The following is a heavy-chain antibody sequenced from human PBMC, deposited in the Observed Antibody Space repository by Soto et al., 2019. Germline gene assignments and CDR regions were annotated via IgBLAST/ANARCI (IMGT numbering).Heavy chain of an antibody. CDR1: GGSISSGDYY. CDR3: ARSLLYYDYVWGSYRYTPSYFDY. Sequence: PSETLSLTCTVSGGSISSGDYYWSWIRQPPGKGLEWIGYIYYSGSTYYNPSLKSRVTISVDTSKNQFSLKLSSVTAADTAVYYCARSLLYYDYVWGSYRYTPSYFDYWGQGTLVTVS. J-gene: IGHJ4*02. V-gene: IGHV4-30-4*01. D-gene: IGHD3-16*02. CDR2: IYYSGST.